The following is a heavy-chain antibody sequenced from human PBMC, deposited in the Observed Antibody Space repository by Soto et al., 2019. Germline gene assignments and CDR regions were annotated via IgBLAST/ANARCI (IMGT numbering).Heavy chain of an antibody. V-gene: IGHV1-8*01. J-gene: IGHJ4*02. CDR3: ASAIAVASTGFDY. Sequence: QVQLVQSGAELKKPGALVKVSCKASGYTFTSYDINWVRQATGQGLEWLGWMNPNSGNTGYAQKFEGRVTMSRNTSIGTAYMELSSLRSEDTAVYYCASAIAVASTGFDYWGQGTLVTVSS. D-gene: IGHD6-19*01. CDR1: GYTFTSYD. CDR2: MNPNSGNT.